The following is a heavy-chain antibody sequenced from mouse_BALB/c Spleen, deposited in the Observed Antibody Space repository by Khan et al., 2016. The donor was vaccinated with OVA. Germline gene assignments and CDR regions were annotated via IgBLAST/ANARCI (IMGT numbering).Heavy chain of an antibody. CDR2: ITYSGST. Sequence: EVQLQESGPGLVKPSQSLSLTCTVSGYSITSDYAWNWIRQFPGNKLEWMGYITYSGSTSYTPSLKSRISITRDTSKNQSCLQLKSVTTEDTATFYCARGRAYWGQGTLVTVSA. J-gene: IGHJ3*01. CDR1: GYSITSDYA. V-gene: IGHV3-2*02. CDR3: ARGRAY. D-gene: IGHD3-3*01.